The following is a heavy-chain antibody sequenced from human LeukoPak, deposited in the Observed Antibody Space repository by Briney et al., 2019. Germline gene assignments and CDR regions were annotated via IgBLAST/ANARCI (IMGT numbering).Heavy chain of an antibody. CDR1: GGSIRGYH. CDR2: INHSGST. Sequence: SETLFLTCTVFGGSIRGYHWSWIRQPPGKGLEWIGEINHSGSTNYNPSLKSRVTISVDTSKNQFSLKLSSVTAADTAVYYCASGTSWPYFDYWGQGTLVTVSS. J-gene: IGHJ4*02. V-gene: IGHV4-34*01. D-gene: IGHD2-2*01. CDR3: ASGTSWPYFDY.